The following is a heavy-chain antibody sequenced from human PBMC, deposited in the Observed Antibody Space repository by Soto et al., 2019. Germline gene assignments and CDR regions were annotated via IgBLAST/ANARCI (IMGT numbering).Heavy chain of an antibody. D-gene: IGHD1-1*01. CDR3: ARGVDAGVDV. V-gene: IGHV1-8*01. CDR1: GYTFTSYD. J-gene: IGHJ6*02. Sequence: QVQLVQSGAEVTKPGASVKVSCEASGYTFTSYDINWVRQATGQGLEWMGWMSPNSGATGYAQKFQGRVTMTRDTSISTAYMELSNLRSEDTAIYYCARGVDAGVDVWGQGSTVTVSS. CDR2: MSPNSGAT.